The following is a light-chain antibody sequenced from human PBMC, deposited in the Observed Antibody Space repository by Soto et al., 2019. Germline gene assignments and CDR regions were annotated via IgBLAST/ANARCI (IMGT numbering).Light chain of an antibody. J-gene: IGKJ1*01. CDR3: QQYGSSPWT. V-gene: IGKV3-20*01. CDR1: QSVSSSY. Sequence: EIVLTQSPGTLSLSPGERATLSCRASQSVSSSYLAWYQQKPGQAPRLLIYGASSRATGIPDRFSGSGSGSDFTLTISRLQPEDFAVYYYQQYGSSPWTFGQETKVEIK. CDR2: GAS.